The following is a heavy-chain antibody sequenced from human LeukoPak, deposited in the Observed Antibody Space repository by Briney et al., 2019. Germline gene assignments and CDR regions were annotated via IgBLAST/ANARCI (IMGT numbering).Heavy chain of an antibody. CDR3: ARGTTSEWTTDY. CDR1: GYTFTGYY. CDR2: INPNSGGT. V-gene: IGHV1-2*02. D-gene: IGHD1/OR15-1a*01. Sequence: ASVKVSCKASGYTFTGYYMHWVRQAPGQGLEWMGWINPNSGGTNYAQKFQGRVTMTRDTSISTAYMELSRLRSDDTAVCYCARGTTSEWTTDYWGQGTLVTVSS. J-gene: IGHJ4*02.